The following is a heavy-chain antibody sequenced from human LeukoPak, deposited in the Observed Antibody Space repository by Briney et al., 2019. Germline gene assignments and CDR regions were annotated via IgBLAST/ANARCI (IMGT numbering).Heavy chain of an antibody. CDR2: IYYSGST. CDR1: GGSISSYY. V-gene: IGHV4-59*08. D-gene: IGHD4-17*01. Sequence: SETLSLTCTVSGGSISSYYWSWIRQPPGKGLEWIGYIYYSGSTNYNPSLKSRVTISEDTSKNQFSLKLSSVTAADTAVYYCARSVTPDYFDYWGQGTLVTVSS. CDR3: ARSVTPDYFDY. J-gene: IGHJ4*02.